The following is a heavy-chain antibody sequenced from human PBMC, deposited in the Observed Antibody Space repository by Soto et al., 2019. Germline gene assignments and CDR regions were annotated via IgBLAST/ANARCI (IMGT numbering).Heavy chain of an antibody. CDR1: GGSVSSGSYY. D-gene: IGHD2-8*01. CDR2: IYYSGST. J-gene: IGHJ6*02. CDR3: ARAVGYCTNGVCYTGGGLWDYGMDV. Sequence: SETLSLTCTVSGGSVSSGSYYWSWIRQPPGKGLEWIGYIYYSGSTNYNPSLKSRVTISVDTSKNQFSLKLSSLTAADTAVYYCARAVGYCTNGVCYTGGGLWDYGMDVWGQGTTVTVSS. V-gene: IGHV4-61*01.